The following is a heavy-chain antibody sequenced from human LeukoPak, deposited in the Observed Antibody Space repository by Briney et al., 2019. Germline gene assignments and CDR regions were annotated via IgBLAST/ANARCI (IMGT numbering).Heavy chain of an antibody. D-gene: IGHD3-10*01. CDR1: GASIKTYY. Sequence: SETLSLTCTVSGASIKTYYWSWIRQPAGKGLEWIGRIYTSGSTNYNPSLKSRVTMSVDTSKNQFSLKLSSVTAADTAVYYCARGKTYYYGSGTGLAFDIWGQGTMVTVSS. CDR3: ARGKTYYYGSGTGLAFDI. CDR2: IYTSGST. V-gene: IGHV4-4*07. J-gene: IGHJ3*02.